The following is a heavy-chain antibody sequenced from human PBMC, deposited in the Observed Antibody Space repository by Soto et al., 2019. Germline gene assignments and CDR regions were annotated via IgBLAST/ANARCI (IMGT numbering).Heavy chain of an antibody. CDR3: ARHTNYYDFWSGYTSGWFDP. CDR1: GGSISSYY. Sequence: PSETLSLTCTVSGGSISSYYWSWIRQPPGKGLEWIGYIYYSGSTNYNPSLKSRVTISVDTSKNQFSLKLSSVTAADTAVYYCARHTNYYDFWSGYTSGWFDPWGQGTLVTVSS. CDR2: IYYSGST. J-gene: IGHJ5*02. D-gene: IGHD3-3*01. V-gene: IGHV4-59*01.